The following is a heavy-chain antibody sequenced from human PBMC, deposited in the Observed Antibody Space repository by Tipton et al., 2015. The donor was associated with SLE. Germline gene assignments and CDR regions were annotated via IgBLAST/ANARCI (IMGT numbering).Heavy chain of an antibody. Sequence: PGLVKPSETLSLICLVSGASIGSSSSSWAWIRQSPNKGLEWIANIYYDGNTYYNPSLRSRVTISADTSKNLFSLRLSSVTAADTAMYYCARFRREHQLVRLAWLWGQGTLVTVSS. CDR3: ARFRREHQLVRLAWL. CDR2: IYYDGNT. D-gene: IGHD6-13*01. CDR1: GASIGSSSSS. V-gene: IGHV4-39*07. J-gene: IGHJ4*02.